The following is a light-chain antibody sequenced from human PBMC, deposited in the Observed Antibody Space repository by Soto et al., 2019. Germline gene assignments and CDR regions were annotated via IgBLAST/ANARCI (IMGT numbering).Light chain of an antibody. CDR2: EVS. V-gene: IGLV2-8*01. CDR3: SSYGGSNTVV. CDR1: SSDVGGYKY. Sequence: QSALTQPPSASGSPGQSVTISCTGSSSDVGGYKYVSLYQQHPGKAPKLMIYEVSKRTSGDPDRLTGSKSGNTASLTVSGLQAEDEADYYCSSYGGSNTVVFGGGTKLTVL. J-gene: IGLJ2*01.